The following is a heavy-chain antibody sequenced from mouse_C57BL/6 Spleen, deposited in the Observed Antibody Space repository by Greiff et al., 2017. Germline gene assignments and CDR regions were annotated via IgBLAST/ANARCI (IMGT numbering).Heavy chain of an antibody. Sequence: EVQLMESGGDLVKPGGSLKLSCAASGFTFSSYGMSWVRQTPDKRLEWVATISSGGSYTYYPDSVKGRFTISRDNAKNTLYLQMSSLKSEDAAMYYCARQGSNLYAMDYWGKGTSVTVSS. CDR2: ISSGGSYT. V-gene: IGHV5-6*01. J-gene: IGHJ4*01. D-gene: IGHD1-1*01. CDR1: GFTFSSYG. CDR3: ARQGSNLYAMDY.